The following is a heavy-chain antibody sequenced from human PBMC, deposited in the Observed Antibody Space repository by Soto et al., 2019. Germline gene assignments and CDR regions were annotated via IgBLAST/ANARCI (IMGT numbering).Heavy chain of an antibody. Sequence: QVQLVQSGAEVKKPGASVKVSCKASGYTFTSYGISWVRQAPGQGLEWMGWISASNGNTNYAQKLQGRVTMTTDTSTCTAYMELRSLRSEDTAVYYCAREIHASSWYGGDYFDYWGQVTLVTVSS. CDR2: ISASNGNT. CDR3: AREIHASSWYGGDYFDY. J-gene: IGHJ4*02. CDR1: GYTFTSYG. D-gene: IGHD6-13*01. V-gene: IGHV1-18*01.